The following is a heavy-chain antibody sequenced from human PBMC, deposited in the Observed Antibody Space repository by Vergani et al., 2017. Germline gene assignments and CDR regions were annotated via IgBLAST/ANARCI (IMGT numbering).Heavy chain of an antibody. D-gene: IGHD2-2*02. Sequence: QVQLPQWGAGLLKPSGTLSLTCAVYGGSFSGYYWSWIRQPPGKGLEWIGEINHSGSTNYNPSLKSRVTISVDTSKNQFSLKLSSVTAADTAVYYCARAAILGWYYYYYMDVWGKGTTVTVSS. V-gene: IGHV4-34*01. CDR3: ARAAILGWYYYYYMDV. CDR2: INHSGST. J-gene: IGHJ6*03. CDR1: GGSFSGYY.